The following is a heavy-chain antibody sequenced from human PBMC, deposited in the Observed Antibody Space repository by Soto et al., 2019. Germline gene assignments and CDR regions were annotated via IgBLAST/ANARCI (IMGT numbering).Heavy chain of an antibody. D-gene: IGHD4-17*01. CDR1: GFTFSSYG. CDR3: TTAHPTVEGAFDI. V-gene: IGHV3-33*01. J-gene: IGHJ3*02. CDR2: IWYDGSNK. Sequence: GGSLRLSCAASGFTFSSYGMHWVRQAPGKGLEWVAVIWYDGSNKYYADSVKGRFTISRDNSKNTLYLQMNSLRAEDTAVYYCTTAHPTVEGAFDIWGQGTMVTVSS.